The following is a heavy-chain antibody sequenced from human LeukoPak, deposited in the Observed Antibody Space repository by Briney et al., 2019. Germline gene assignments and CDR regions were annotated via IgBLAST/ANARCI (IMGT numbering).Heavy chain of an antibody. CDR2: ISGSSAST. Sequence: GGSLGLSCAVSGLTFSSYAMSWVRQAPGKGLEWVSAISGSSASTYYADSVKGRFTTSRDNSKNTLYLQMHSLRAEDTAVYYCAKTTVTYYYYYGMDVWGQGTTVTVSS. D-gene: IGHD4-17*01. V-gene: IGHV3-23*01. CDR1: GLTFSSYA. CDR3: AKTTVTYYYYYGMDV. J-gene: IGHJ6*02.